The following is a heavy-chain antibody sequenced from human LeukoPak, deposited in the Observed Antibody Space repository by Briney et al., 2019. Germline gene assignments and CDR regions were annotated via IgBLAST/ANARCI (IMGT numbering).Heavy chain of an antibody. J-gene: IGHJ1*01. D-gene: IGHD1-26*01. CDR1: GGSISYYY. CDR2: IYYSGST. CDR3: ARALSGTYGLFQH. V-gene: IGHV4-59*13. Sequence: PSEPLSLTCTVSGGSISYYYGSWLRQPPEKGLVGIGYIYYSGSTYYNPSLRSRVTISVDTSKNQFSLNLNSVTAADTAVYYCARALSGTYGLFQHWGQGTLVTVSS.